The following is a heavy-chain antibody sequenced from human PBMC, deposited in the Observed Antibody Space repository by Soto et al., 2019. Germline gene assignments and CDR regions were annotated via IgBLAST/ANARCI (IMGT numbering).Heavy chain of an antibody. D-gene: IGHD6-13*01. CDR2: MSYDGRNK. CDR1: GFTFSSFA. J-gene: IGHJ6*02. CDR3: AKGKGRAAGWCMDV. Sequence: LGGSLRLSCVASGFTFSSFAMHWVRQAPGKGLEGVAVMSYDGRNKNYADSVKGRVTISRDNSKNTLYLQMNSLRAEDTAVYYCAKGKGRAAGWCMDVWGQGTAVTVSS. V-gene: IGHV3-30*04.